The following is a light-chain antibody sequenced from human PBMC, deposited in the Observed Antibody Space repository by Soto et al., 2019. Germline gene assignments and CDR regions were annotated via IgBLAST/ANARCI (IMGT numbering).Light chain of an antibody. CDR2: AAS. CDR1: QSITYY. V-gene: IGKV1-39*01. CDR3: QQSFSTSWT. J-gene: IGKJ1*01. Sequence: DIQMTQSPSSLSASVGDRVTITCRASQSITYYLNWYQHKPGKAPKLRIYAASSLQSGVPSRFSGSGSGTDFTLTITSLQPEDIATYYCQQSFSTSWTFGQGTKVEIK.